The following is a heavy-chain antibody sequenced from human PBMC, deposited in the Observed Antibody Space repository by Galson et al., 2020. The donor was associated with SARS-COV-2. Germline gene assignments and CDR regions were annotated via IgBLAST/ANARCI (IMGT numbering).Heavy chain of an antibody. J-gene: IGHJ4*02. CDR1: GGTFSSYA. CDR2: IIPIFGTA. CDR3: ARSLLIAAAGDYFDY. D-gene: IGHD6-13*01. V-gene: IGHV1-69*13. Sequence: SVKVSCKASGGTFSSYAISWVRQAPGQGLEWMGGIIPIFGTANYAQKFQGRVTITADESTSTAYMELSSLRSEDTAVYYCARSLLIAAAGDYFDYWGQGTLVTVSS.